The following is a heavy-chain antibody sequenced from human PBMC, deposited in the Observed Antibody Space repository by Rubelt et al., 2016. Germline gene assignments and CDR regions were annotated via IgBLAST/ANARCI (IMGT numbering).Heavy chain of an antibody. D-gene: IGHD1-26*01. CDR1: GFTSSSGFW. Sequence: EEQLVESGGGLVQPGGSLRLSCAASGFTSSSGFWMHWVRQAPGKGLEWVTNIKEDGSQTNYADSLKGRFTISRDNAKNSVSLQMNNLGGEETAIYYCARDQEGIVGANYYGMDVWGQGTTVTVSS. V-gene: IGHV3-7*01. J-gene: IGHJ6*02. CDR3: ARDQEGIVGANYYGMDV. CDR2: IKEDGSQT.